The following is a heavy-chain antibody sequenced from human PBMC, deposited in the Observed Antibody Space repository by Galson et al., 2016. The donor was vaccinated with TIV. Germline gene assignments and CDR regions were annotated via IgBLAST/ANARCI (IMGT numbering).Heavy chain of an antibody. V-gene: IGHV4-38-2*01. CDR2: ICHTETT. Sequence: ETLSLTCAVSGYSISSGYYWGWVRQPPGKGLEWLGNICHTETTYYNPSLERRVSISVDTSKNQFSLRLSSVTAADTAVYYCVRIGMLRESCSCYACPGIFVTWGQGILVTVSS. J-gene: IGHJ5*02. D-gene: IGHD3-22*01. CDR1: GYSISSGYY. CDR3: VRIGMLRESCSCYACPGIFVT.